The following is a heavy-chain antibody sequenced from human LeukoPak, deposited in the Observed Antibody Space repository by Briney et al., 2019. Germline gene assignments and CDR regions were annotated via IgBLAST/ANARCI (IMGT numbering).Heavy chain of an antibody. Sequence: ASVKVSCKASGYTFTSYYMHWVRQAPGQGLEWMGIINPSGGSTSYAQKFQGRVTMTRDMSTSTVYMELSSLRSEDTAVYYCARDYDYVWGSYRSLGDYWGQGTLVTVSS. J-gene: IGHJ4*02. CDR3: ARDYDYVWGSYRSLGDY. CDR2: INPSGGST. V-gene: IGHV1-46*01. CDR1: GYTFTSYY. D-gene: IGHD3-16*02.